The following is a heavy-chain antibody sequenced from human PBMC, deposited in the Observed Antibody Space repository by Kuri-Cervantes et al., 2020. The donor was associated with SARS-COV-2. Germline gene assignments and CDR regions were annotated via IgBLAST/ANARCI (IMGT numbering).Heavy chain of an antibody. V-gene: IGHV4-59*01. CDR2: IYYSGST. J-gene: IGHJ4*02. Sequence: SETLSLTCTVSGGSISSYYWSWIRQPPGKGLEWIGYIYYSGSTNYNPSLKSRVTISVDTSKNQLSLKLSSVTAADTAVYYCARDSRGTSGWYYFDYLGQGTLVTVSS. D-gene: IGHD6-19*01. CDR1: GGSISSYY. CDR3: ARDSRGTSGWYYFDY.